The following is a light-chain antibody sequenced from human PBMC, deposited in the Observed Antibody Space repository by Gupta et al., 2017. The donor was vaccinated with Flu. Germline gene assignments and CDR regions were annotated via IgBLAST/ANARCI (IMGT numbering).Light chain of an antibody. CDR1: QSVDSF. CDR2: ETS. V-gene: IGKV3-11*01. CDR3: QQRRSWHT. Sequence: IVLTQSPATLSLSPGERATLSCRASQSVDSFLAWYQLKPGQAPRLLIYETSNRAIGIPARFSGSGYGTDFTLTSSSGEPEDFAVYYWQQRRSWHTFGGGTKVEV. J-gene: IGKJ4*01.